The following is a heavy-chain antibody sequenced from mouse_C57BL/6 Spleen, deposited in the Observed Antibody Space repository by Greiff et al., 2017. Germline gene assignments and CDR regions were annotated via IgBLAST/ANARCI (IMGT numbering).Heavy chain of an antibody. CDR2: IWSGGST. J-gene: IGHJ4*01. V-gene: IGHV2-2*01. D-gene: IGHD2-5*01. CDR3: ARMDYSNFYYAMDY. CDR1: GFSLTSYG. Sequence: VQLVESGPGLVQPSQSLSITCTVSGFSLTSYGVHWVRQSPGKGLEWLGVIWSGGSTDYNAAFISRLSISKDNSKSQVFFKMNSLQADDTAIYYCARMDYSNFYYAMDYWGQGTSVTVSS.